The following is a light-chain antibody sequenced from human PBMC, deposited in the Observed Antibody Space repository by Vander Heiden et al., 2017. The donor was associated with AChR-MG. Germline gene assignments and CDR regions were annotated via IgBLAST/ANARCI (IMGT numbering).Light chain of an antibody. V-gene: IGLV1-44*01. CDR2: SNN. CDR1: SSNIGSNT. J-gene: IGLJ2*01. Sequence: QSVLTQPPSASGTPGQVLTISCSGSSSNIGSNTVNWYQQLPGTAPKLLIYSNNQRPSGVPERFAGSKSGTSASLAISGLQSEDEADYYCAAWDDSLNGVVFGGGTKLTVL. CDR3: AAWDDSLNGVV.